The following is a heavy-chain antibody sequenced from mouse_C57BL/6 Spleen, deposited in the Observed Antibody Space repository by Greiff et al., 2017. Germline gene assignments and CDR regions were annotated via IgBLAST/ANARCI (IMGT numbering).Heavy chain of an antibody. Sequence: VQLQQSGAELVMPGASVKLSCKASGYTFTSYWMHWVKQRPGQGLEWIGEIDPSDSYTNYNQKFKGKSTLTVDKSSSTAYMQLRSLTSEDSAVYYCANYYGWYFGVWGTGTTVTVSS. D-gene: IGHD1-1*01. CDR2: IDPSDSYT. CDR1: GYTFTSYW. J-gene: IGHJ1*03. CDR3: ANYYGWYFGV. V-gene: IGHV1-69*01.